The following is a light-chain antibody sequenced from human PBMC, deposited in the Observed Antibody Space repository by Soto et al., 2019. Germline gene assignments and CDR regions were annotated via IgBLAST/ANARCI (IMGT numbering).Light chain of an antibody. CDR1: QSVSSNS. J-gene: IGKJ5*01. CDR2: GAS. V-gene: IGKV3-20*01. Sequence: IVMATWPGTLSLSPPDRVTPSCRASQSVSSNSLAWYHQKPGQPPRLVMYGASSRATGIPGRFSGSGSGTDFTLTITWLEPEDFTVYYWQHYGISRIPFGQVTRLEI. CDR3: QHYGISRIP.